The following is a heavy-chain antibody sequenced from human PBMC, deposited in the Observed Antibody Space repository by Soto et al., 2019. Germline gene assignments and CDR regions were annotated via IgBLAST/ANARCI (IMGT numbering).Heavy chain of an antibody. V-gene: IGHV3-23*01. J-gene: IGHJ4*02. CDR2: ISGSGDRT. D-gene: IGHD3-9*01. CDR3: AKGRRDDVLTGFYLTYFDY. CDR1: GFTFSNYA. Sequence: EVQLLESGGGLVQPGGSVRLSCAASGFTFSNYAMSWVRQAPGKGLKWVSSISGSGDRTFSADSLKGRFAISRDNSRNMLFLQISSLRADDTAVYYCAKGRRDDVLTGFYLTYFDYWGQGTQVTVPS.